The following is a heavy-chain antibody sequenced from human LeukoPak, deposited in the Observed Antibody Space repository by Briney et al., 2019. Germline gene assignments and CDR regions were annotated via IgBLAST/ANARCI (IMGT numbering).Heavy chain of an antibody. J-gene: IGHJ6*02. CDR1: GFPFSSYA. V-gene: IGHV3-64D*09. D-gene: IGHD2-15*01. CDR3: VRGYSFGPYGMDV. CDR2: ISDSGGST. Sequence: GGSLRLSCSASGFPFSSYAMHWVRHAAGKGLEYVSVISDSGGSTYYADSVKGRFTISRDNSKNTQYLQMSSLRAEDTSVYFCVRGYSFGPYGMDVWGQGTTVTVSS.